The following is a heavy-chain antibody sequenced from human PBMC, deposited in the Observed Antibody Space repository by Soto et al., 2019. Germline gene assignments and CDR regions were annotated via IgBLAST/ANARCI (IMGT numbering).Heavy chain of an antibody. Sequence: QVQLVQSGAEVKKPGSSVKVSCKASGGTFSSYTISWVRQAPGQGLAWMGRIIPILGIANYAQKFQGKVTITADKSTSTAYMELSSLRSEDTALYYCARDEDYGDFPSSAEYFQHWGQGTLVTVSS. J-gene: IGHJ1*01. V-gene: IGHV1-69*08. CDR2: IIPILGIA. CDR3: ARDEDYGDFPSSAEYFQH. CDR1: GGTFSSYT. D-gene: IGHD4-17*01.